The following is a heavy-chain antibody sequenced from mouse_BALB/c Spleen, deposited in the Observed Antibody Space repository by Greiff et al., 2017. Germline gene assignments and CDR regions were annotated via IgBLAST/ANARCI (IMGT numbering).Heavy chain of an antibody. CDR1: GYTFTSYV. Sequence: VQLQQSGPELVKPGASVKMSCKASGYTFTSYVMHWVKQKPGQGLEWIGYINPYNDGTKYNEKFKGKATLTSDKSSSTAYMELSSLTSEDSAVYYCAREGREWYFDVWGAGTTVTVSS. CDR3: AREGREWYFDV. J-gene: IGHJ1*01. V-gene: IGHV1-14*01. D-gene: IGHD3-3*01. CDR2: INPYNDGT.